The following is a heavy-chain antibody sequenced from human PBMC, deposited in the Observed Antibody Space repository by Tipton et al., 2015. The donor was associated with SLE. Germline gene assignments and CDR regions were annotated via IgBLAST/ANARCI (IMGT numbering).Heavy chain of an antibody. CDR1: GGSISSTTYY. Sequence: TLSLTCTVSGGSISSTTYYWGWFRQSPGKGLEWIGSIFYSGTTYYSPSLKSRVTISVDTSKNQFSLKLSSVTAADTAVYYCAREQWLQSAPFDYWGQGTLVTVSS. J-gene: IGHJ4*02. CDR3: AREQWLQSAPFDY. V-gene: IGHV4-39*07. CDR2: IFYSGTT. D-gene: IGHD5-24*01.